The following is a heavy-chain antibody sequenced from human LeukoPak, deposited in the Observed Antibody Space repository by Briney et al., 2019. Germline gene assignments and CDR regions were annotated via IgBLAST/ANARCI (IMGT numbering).Heavy chain of an antibody. Sequence: GGSLRLSCAASGFTFSSYAMHWVRQAPGKGLEWVAVISYDGSNKYYADSVKGRFTISRDNSKNTLYLQMNSLRAEDTAVYYCARVVIVDTAMVDYWGQGTLVTVSS. CDR2: ISYDGSNK. D-gene: IGHD5-18*01. CDR1: GFTFSSYA. V-gene: IGHV3-30-3*01. J-gene: IGHJ4*02. CDR3: ARVVIVDTAMVDY.